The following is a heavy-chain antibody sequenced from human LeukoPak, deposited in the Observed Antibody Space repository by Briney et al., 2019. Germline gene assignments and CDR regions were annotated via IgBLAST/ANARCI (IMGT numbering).Heavy chain of an antibody. D-gene: IGHD5-12*01. CDR2: ISGSGGST. V-gene: IGHV3-23*01. CDR3: AKSRKDIVATINYYYYMDV. J-gene: IGHJ6*03. CDR1: GFTFSSYA. Sequence: PGGSLRLSCAASGFTFSSYAMSWVRQAPGKGLEWVSAISGSGGSTYYADSVKGRFTISRDNSKNTLYLQMNSLRAEDTAVYYCAKSRKDIVATINYYYYMDVWGKGTTVTVSS.